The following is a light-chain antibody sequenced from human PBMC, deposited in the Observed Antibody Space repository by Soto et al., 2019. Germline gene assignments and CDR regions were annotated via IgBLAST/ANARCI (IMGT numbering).Light chain of an antibody. CDR1: QSVSSNF. CDR2: GAS. Sequence: EIVLTLSPGTLSLSPGETVTLSCRASQSVSSNFLAWYQHKPGQAPRLLIYGASSRATGIPDRFSGSGSGTDFTLTISGLEPEDFAVYFCQQYDTSPTGTFGQGTKLEIK. V-gene: IGKV3-20*01. CDR3: QQYDTSPTGT. J-gene: IGKJ2*01.